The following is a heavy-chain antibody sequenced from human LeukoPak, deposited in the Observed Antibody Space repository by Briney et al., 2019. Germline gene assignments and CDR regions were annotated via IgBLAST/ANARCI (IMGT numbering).Heavy chain of an antibody. CDR1: GFTFSKVW. CDR3: TTDLSELDDSGYYAKYFHH. Sequence: GGSLRLSCAASGFTFSKVWMSWVRQAPGKGLEWVGRIKSKTDGGTIDYAAPVKGRFTISRGDSKDTLFLQMNSLKTEDTAVYYCTTDLSELDDSGYYAKYFHHWGQGTLVSVSS. D-gene: IGHD3-22*01. V-gene: IGHV3-15*01. CDR2: IKSKTDGGTI. J-gene: IGHJ1*01.